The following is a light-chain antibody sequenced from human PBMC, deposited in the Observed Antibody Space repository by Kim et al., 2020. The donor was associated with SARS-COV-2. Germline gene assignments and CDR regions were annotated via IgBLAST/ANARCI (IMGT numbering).Light chain of an antibody. J-gene: IGKJ5*01. Sequence: ASVGDRVTLTCRASQPISSWFAWYQQQPGKAPNLLIYAASKLQSGVPSRFSGNGSGTDFTLTINSLQPEDSGTYYCQQANSFPLTFGHGTRLEIK. CDR2: AAS. V-gene: IGKV1-12*01. CDR3: QQANSFPLT. CDR1: QPISSW.